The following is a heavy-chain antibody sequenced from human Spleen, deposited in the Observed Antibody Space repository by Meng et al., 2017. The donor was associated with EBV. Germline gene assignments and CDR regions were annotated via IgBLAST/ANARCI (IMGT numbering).Heavy chain of an antibody. Sequence: VELQEWGEGLLKPSETLSLPCAVYGGSFSGYYWSWIRPPPGKGLEWIGEINPSGGTNYNPSLKSRVTMSVDTSKNQLSLKVSSVTAADTAVYYCASLVDCAGDVCRDYWGQGTLVTVSS. CDR1: GGSFSGYY. D-gene: IGHD2-8*02. J-gene: IGHJ4*02. CDR3: ASLVDCAGDVCRDY. V-gene: IGHV4-34*01. CDR2: INPSGGT.